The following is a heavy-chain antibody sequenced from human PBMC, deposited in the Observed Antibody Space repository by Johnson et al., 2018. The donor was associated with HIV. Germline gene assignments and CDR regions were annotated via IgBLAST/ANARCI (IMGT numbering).Heavy chain of an antibody. CDR1: GFSFSTYG. CDR3: ARDQVVKAAFDI. CDR2: ISYDGSNK. Sequence: QVQLVESGGDVVQPGRSLRLSCAASGFSFSTYGMHWVRQAPGKGLEWVAVISYDGSNKYYGDSLEGRFTISRDNAKNSLYLQMNSLRAEDTAVYYCARDQVVKAAFDIWGQGTMVTVSS. D-gene: IGHD2-2*01. J-gene: IGHJ3*02. V-gene: IGHV3-33*05.